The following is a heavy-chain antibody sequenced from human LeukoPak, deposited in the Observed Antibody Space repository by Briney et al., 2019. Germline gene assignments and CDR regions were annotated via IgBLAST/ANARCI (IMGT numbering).Heavy chain of an antibody. Sequence: PGGSLRLSCAASRFTFDGYAMHWVRQAPGKGLEWVSSISWNSGNTDYAASVKGRFTVSRDNVENSLFLQMNSLRVDDTAVYYCVRDFEVPAAAPDYYYFYYMDVWGTGTTVTVSS. CDR1: RFTFDGYA. D-gene: IGHD2-2*01. V-gene: IGHV3-9*01. J-gene: IGHJ6*03. CDR2: ISWNSGNT. CDR3: VRDFEVPAAAPDYYYFYYMDV.